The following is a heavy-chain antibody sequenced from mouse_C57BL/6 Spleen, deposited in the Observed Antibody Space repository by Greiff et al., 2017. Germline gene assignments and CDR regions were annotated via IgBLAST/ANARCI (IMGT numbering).Heavy chain of an antibody. CDR2: INPGSGGT. Sequence: QVQLQQSGAELVRPGTSVKVSCKASGYAFTNYLIEWVKQRPGQGLEWIGVINPGSGGTNYNEKFKGKATLTADKSPSTAYMQLSSLTSEDSAVYFCAGGDSSGPWFAYWGQGTLVTVSA. D-gene: IGHD3-2*02. CDR1: GYAFTNYL. J-gene: IGHJ3*01. V-gene: IGHV1-54*01. CDR3: AGGDSSGPWFAY.